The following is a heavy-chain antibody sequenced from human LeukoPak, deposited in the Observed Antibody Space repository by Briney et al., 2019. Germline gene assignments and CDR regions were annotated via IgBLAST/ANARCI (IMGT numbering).Heavy chain of an antibody. CDR3: ARVYYGSGTYSDY. Sequence: GGSLRLSCAGPGFAFSRYTMNWVRQAPGKGLEWVSSVTNDSSRIYYADSVKGRFTISRDNAKNSLYLQMNSLRAEDTAVYYCARVYYGSGTYSDYWGQGTLVTVSS. V-gene: IGHV3-21*01. CDR2: VTNDSSRI. D-gene: IGHD3-10*01. CDR1: GFAFSRYT. J-gene: IGHJ4*02.